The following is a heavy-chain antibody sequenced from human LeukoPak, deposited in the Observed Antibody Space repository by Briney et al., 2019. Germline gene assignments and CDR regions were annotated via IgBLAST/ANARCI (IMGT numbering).Heavy chain of an antibody. CDR3: AKDIAAAGGFDY. D-gene: IGHD6-13*01. CDR2: ISGSGGST. Sequence: GGSLRLSCAASGFTFSSYAMSWVRQAPGKGLGWVSAISGSGGSTYYADSVKGRFTISRDNSKNTLYLQMNSLRAEDTAVYYCAKDIAAAGGFDYWGQGTLVTVSS. CDR1: GFTFSSYA. V-gene: IGHV3-23*01. J-gene: IGHJ4*02.